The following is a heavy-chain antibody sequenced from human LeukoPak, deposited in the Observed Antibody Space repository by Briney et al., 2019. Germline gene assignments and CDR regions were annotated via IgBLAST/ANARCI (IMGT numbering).Heavy chain of an antibody. CDR3: ARVLQQLVHNWNDVRRNYYYYMDV. V-gene: IGHV3-21*01. CDR2: ISSSSSYI. CDR1: EFSAGSNY. Sequence: GGSLRLSCAASEFSAGSNYMTWVRQAPGKGLEWVSSISSSSSYIYYADSVKGRFTISRDNAKNSLYLQMNSLRAEDTAVYYCARVLQQLVHNWNDVRRNYYYYMDVWGKGTTVTVSS. J-gene: IGHJ6*03. D-gene: IGHD1-20*01.